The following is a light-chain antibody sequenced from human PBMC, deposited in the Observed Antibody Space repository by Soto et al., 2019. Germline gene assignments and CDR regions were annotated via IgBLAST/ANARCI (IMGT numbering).Light chain of an antibody. J-gene: IGLJ3*02. CDR3: AAWDDSLKGPV. CDR1: SSNLGSNS. V-gene: IGLV1-44*01. CDR2: SNN. Sequence: QSVLTQPPSASGTPGQRVTISCSGSSSNLGSNSVNWYQHLPGTAPKLLMYSNNQRPSGVPDRFSGSKSGTSASLAISGLQSEDEAEYYCAAWDDSLKGPVFGGGTKLTVL.